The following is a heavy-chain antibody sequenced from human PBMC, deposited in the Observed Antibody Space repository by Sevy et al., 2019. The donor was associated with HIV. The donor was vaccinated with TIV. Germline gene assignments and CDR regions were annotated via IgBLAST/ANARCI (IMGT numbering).Heavy chain of an antibody. CDR2: IDPSGGNA. J-gene: IGHJ4*02. Sequence: ASVKVSCKASGDTFTNNYMHWVRQAPGQGLEWMGIIDPSGGNASYAQKFQGRVNMTRDTSTSPIYLDLSSLRSEDTAVYYCVRADPAQHFDSWGQGTLVTVSS. CDR3: VRADPAQHFDS. CDR1: GDTFTNNY. V-gene: IGHV1-46*01.